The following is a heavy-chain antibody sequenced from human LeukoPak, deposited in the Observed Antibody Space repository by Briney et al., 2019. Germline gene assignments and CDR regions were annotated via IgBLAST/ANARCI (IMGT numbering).Heavy chain of an antibody. CDR1: GGSISSSSYY. CDR2: IYYSGST. J-gene: IGHJ4*02. D-gene: IGHD4-17*01. V-gene: IGHV4-39*07. Sequence: SETLSLTCTVSGGSISSSSYYWGWIRQPPGKGLEWIGSIYYSGSTYYNPSLKSRVTISVDTSKNQFSLKLSSVTAADTAVYYCARENAYGDYGVYWGQGTLVTVSS. CDR3: ARENAYGDYGVY.